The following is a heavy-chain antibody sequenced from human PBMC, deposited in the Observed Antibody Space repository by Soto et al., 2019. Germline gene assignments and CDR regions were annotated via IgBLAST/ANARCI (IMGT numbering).Heavy chain of an antibody. CDR3: ARVDLNGPGNN. CDR1: GDTFTAQA. D-gene: IGHD2-8*01. V-gene: IGHV1-69*13. CDR2: IIPVFGKP. Sequence: GASVKVSCKVSGDTFTAQALTWVRQAPGQGLEWIGGIIPVFGKPSYAQNFQGRVTITADRSTTDESTSTAYMELSSLKSDDTALYSCARVDLNGPGNNWGQGTLVTVSS. J-gene: IGHJ4*02.